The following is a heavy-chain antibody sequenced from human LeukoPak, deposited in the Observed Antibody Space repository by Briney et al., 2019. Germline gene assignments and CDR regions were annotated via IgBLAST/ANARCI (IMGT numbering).Heavy chain of an antibody. J-gene: IGHJ3*01. CDR3: AKDPNGDYIGAFDF. D-gene: IGHD4-17*01. V-gene: IGHV3-53*01. CDR1: GFTVRNNY. CDR2: IYSGDST. Sequence: QSGGSLRLSCAASGFTVRNNYMTWVRQAPGKGLEWVSIIYSGDSTSYADSVKGRFTISRDNSKNTLYLQMNSLRAEDTAVYYCAKDPNGDYIGAFDFWGQGTMVTVSS.